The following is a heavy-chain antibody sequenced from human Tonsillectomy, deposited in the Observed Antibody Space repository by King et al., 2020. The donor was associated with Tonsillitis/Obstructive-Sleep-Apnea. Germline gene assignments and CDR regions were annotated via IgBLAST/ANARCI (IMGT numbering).Heavy chain of an antibody. J-gene: IGHJ3*02. D-gene: IGHD2-21*01. Sequence: LQLQESGPGLVKPSETLSLTCTVSGGSISSSSYYWGWIRQPPGKGLEWIGSFYYSGSTYYNPSLKSRVTISVDPSKNQFSLKLGSVTAADTAVYYCARHLSYCGGDCYPDAFDIWGQGTMVTVSS. CDR3: ARHLSYCGGDCYPDAFDI. V-gene: IGHV4-39*01. CDR2: FYYSGST. CDR1: GGSISSSSYY.